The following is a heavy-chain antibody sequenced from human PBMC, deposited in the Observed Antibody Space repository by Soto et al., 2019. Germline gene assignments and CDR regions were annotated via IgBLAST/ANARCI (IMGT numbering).Heavy chain of an antibody. CDR3: ARGLAYYDILTGSRYNWFDP. D-gene: IGHD3-9*01. CDR2: INPNSGGT. Sequence: ASVKVSCRASGYTFTGYYMHWVRQAPGQGLEWMGWINPNSGGTNYAQKFQGWVTMTRNTSISTAYMELSSLRSEDTAVYYCARGLAYYDILTGSRYNWFDPWGQGTLVTVSS. V-gene: IGHV1-2*04. J-gene: IGHJ5*02. CDR1: GYTFTGYY.